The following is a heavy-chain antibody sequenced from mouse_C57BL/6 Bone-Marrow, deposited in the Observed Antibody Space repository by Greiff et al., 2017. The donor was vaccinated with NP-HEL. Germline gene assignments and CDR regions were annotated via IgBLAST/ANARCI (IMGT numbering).Heavy chain of an antibody. J-gene: IGHJ2*01. CDR3: ATMVTTKVYFDY. D-gene: IGHD2-2*01. CDR2: IYPRSGNT. V-gene: IGHV1-81*01. CDR1: GYTFTSYG. Sequence: QVQLQQSGAELARPGASVKLSCKASGYTFTSYGISWVKQRTGQGLEWIGEIYPRSGNTYYTEKFKGKATLTADKSSSTAYMELRSLTSEDSAVYFCATMVTTKVYFDYWGQGTTLTVSS.